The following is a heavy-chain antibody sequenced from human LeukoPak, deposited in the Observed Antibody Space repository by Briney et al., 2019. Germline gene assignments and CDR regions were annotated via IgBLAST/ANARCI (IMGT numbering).Heavy chain of an antibody. J-gene: IGHJ4*02. V-gene: IGHV6-1*01. D-gene: IGHD6-19*01. Sequence: SQTLSLTCAISGDSVSGNSASWNWIRLSPSRGLEWLGRTYYRSKWYTDYAVSVRSRITIYPDTSKNQFSLQLNSVTPEDTAVYYCAGGEVKAVVGYAFGYWGQGTLVTVSS. CDR1: GDSVSGNSAS. CDR3: AGGEVKAVVGYAFGY. CDR2: TYYRSKWYT.